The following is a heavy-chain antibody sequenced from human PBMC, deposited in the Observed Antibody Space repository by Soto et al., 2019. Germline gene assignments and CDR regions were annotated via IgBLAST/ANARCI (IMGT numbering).Heavy chain of an antibody. CDR2: IIPIFGTA. V-gene: IGHV1-69*12. CDR1: GGTFSSYA. Sequence: QVQLVQSGAAVKKPGSSVKVSCKASGGTFSSYAISWVRQAPGQGLEWMGGIIPIFGTANYAQKFQGRVTITADESTSTAYMELSSLRSEDTAVYYCAGDREGGYDFWRPYGMDVWGQGTTVTVSS. J-gene: IGHJ6*02. CDR3: AGDREGGYDFWRPYGMDV. D-gene: IGHD3-3*01.